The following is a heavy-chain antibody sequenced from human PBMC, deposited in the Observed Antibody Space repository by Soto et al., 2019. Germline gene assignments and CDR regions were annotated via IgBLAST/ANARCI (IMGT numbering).Heavy chain of an antibody. CDR3: ARGGRANDYIWGSYRLNDY. D-gene: IGHD3-16*02. J-gene: IGHJ4*02. CDR2: MNPNSGNT. V-gene: IGHV1-8*01. CDR1: GYTFTSYD. Sequence: ASVKVSCKASGYTFTSYDINWVRQATGQGLEWMGWMNPNSGNTGYAQKFQGRVTMTRNTSISTAYMELSSLRSEDTAVYYCARGGRANDYIWGSYRLNDYWGQGTLVTVSS.